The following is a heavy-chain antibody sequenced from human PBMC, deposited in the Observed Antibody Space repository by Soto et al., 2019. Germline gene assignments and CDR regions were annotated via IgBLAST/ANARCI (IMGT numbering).Heavy chain of an antibody. Sequence: QVQLVESGGGVVHPGRSLRLSCVASGIDLKNYGIHWVRQAPGEGLEWVAVISSDGTTKSYIDSVRGRFTISRDNSRSTVFLQMNSLRREDTAMYYCVKDGGGVRYNYNIRGDSWGQGTQVTVSS. D-gene: IGHD5-18*01. CDR2: ISSDGTTK. CDR3: VKDGGGVRYNYNIRGDS. V-gene: IGHV3-30*18. CDR1: GIDLKNYG. J-gene: IGHJ4*02.